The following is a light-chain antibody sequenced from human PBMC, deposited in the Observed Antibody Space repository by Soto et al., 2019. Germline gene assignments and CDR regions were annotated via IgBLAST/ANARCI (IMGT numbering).Light chain of an antibody. V-gene: IGKV1-5*03. CDR3: QQYNSYST. J-gene: IGKJ1*01. CDR2: KAS. Sequence: DIQMTQSPPTLSASVGDRVTITCRASQSISSWLAWYQQKPGKAPKLLIYKASSLESGVPSRFSGSGSGTEFTLTISSLQPDDFATYYFQQYNSYSTFGQGTKVEIK. CDR1: QSISSW.